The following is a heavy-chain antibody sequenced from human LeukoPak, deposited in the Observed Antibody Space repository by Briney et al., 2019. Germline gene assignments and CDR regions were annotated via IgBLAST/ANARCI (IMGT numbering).Heavy chain of an antibody. V-gene: IGHV3-9*03. D-gene: IGHD3-16*01. CDR3: VTEGGY. Sequence: GRSLRLSCAASGFTFDDYAMHWVRQAPGKGLEWVSGISWNSGSIGYADSVKGRFTISRDNAKNSLYLQMNSLRPEDMALYYCVTEGGYWGQGTLVTVSS. J-gene: IGHJ4*02. CDR2: ISWNSGSI. CDR1: GFTFDDYA.